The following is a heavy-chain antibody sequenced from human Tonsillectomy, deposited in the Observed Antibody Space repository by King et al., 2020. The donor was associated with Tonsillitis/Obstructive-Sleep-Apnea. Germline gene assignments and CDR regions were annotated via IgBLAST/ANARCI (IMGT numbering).Heavy chain of an antibody. CDR2: ISSSGGST. V-gene: IGHV3-23*04. J-gene: IGHJ6*03. Sequence: VQLVESGGGLVQPGGSLRLSCAASGFTFNTYAMSWVRQAPGKGLEWVSAISSSGGSTYYADSVKGRFTISRDNSKNTLYLQMNSLRAEDTAVYYCAKNYYDSSGPSYFYYYMDVWGRGTTVTVSS. D-gene: IGHD3-22*01. CDR3: AKNYYDSSGPSYFYYYMDV. CDR1: GFTFNTYA.